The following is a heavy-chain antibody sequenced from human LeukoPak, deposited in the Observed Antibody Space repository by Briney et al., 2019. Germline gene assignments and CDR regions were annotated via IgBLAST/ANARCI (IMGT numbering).Heavy chain of an antibody. CDR3: AREKSYDFWSGYYWGVDY. CDR1: GFTFSSYS. V-gene: IGHV3-48*01. CDR2: ISSSSSTI. J-gene: IGHJ4*02. D-gene: IGHD3-3*01. Sequence: GGSLRLSCAASGFTFSSYSMNWVRQAPGKGLEWVSYISSSSSTIYYADSVKGRFTISGDNAKNSLYLQMNSLRAEDTAVYYCAREKSYDFWSGYYWGVDYWGQGTLVTVSS.